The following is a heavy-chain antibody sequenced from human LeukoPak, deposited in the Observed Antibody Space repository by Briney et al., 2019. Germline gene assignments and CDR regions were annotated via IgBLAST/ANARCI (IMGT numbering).Heavy chain of an antibody. CDR1: GFTFSSYG. Sequence: GGSLRLSCAASGFTFSSYGMHWVRQAPGKGLEWVAFIRYDGSNKYYADSVKGRFTISRDNSKNKLYLQMNSLRAEDTAVYYCAKDRSIAAAGTLDYWGQGTLVTVSS. D-gene: IGHD6-13*01. V-gene: IGHV3-30*02. J-gene: IGHJ4*02. CDR2: IRYDGSNK. CDR3: AKDRSIAAAGTLDY.